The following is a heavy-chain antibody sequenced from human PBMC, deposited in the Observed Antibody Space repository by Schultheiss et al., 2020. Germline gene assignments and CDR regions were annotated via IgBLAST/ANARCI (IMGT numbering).Heavy chain of an antibody. D-gene: IGHD2-2*01. J-gene: IGHJ4*02. CDR1: GFTFSSYG. V-gene: IGHV4-59*12. CDR2: IYYSGST. Sequence: GSLRLSCAASGFTFSSYGMHWVRQAPGKGLEWIGYIYYSGSTNYNPSLKSRVTISVDTSKNQFSLKLSSVTAADTAVYYCARVVSGARVLDYWGQGTLVTVSS. CDR3: ARVVSGARVLDY.